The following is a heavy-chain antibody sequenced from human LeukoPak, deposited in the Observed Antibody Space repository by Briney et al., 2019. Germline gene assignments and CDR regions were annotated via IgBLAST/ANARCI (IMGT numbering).Heavy chain of an antibody. V-gene: IGHV3-21*01. CDR3: ARARLGVRGVIDAFDI. D-gene: IGHD3-10*01. CDR1: GFTFSSHT. Sequence: GGSLRLSCAASGFTFSSHTMNWVRQAPGKGLEWVSSISSSSTYIYYAGSVKGRFTISRDNAKNSLYLQMNSLRAEDTAVYYCARARLGVRGVIDAFDIWGQGTMVTVSS. CDR2: ISSSSTYI. J-gene: IGHJ3*02.